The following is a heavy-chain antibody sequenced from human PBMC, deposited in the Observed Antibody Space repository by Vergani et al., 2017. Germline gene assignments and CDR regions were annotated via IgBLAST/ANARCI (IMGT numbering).Heavy chain of an antibody. Sequence: QVLLQQSGPGLVKPSETLSLTCTVSGGSISSYYWSWIRQPPGKGLEWIGYIYYSGSTNYNPSLKSRVTISLDTSKSQFSLKLSSVTAADTAVYYCARGRYSSGWYFWGQGTLVTVSS. J-gene: IGHJ4*02. V-gene: IGHV4-59*01. CDR2: IYYSGST. CDR3: ARGRYSSGWYF. D-gene: IGHD6-19*01. CDR1: GGSISSYY.